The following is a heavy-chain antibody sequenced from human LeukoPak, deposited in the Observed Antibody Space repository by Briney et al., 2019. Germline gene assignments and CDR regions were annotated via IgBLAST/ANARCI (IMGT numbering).Heavy chain of an antibody. V-gene: IGHV1-2*02. D-gene: IGHD3-16*01. Sequence: ASVKVSCKASGYTFTGYYMHWVRQAPGQGLEWMGWINPNSGGANYAQKFQGRVTMTRDTSISTAYMELSRLRSDDTAVYYCARVRYRLAETYIDYWGQEPWSPSPQ. CDR2: INPNSGGA. J-gene: IGHJ4*01. CDR1: GYTFTGYY. CDR3: ARVRYRLAETYIDY.